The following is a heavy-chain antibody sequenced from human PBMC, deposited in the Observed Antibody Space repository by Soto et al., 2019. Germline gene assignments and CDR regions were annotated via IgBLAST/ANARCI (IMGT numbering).Heavy chain of an antibody. CDR1: GGSISSYY. CDR2: IYYSGST. J-gene: IGHJ4*02. CDR3: AAPPDC. V-gene: IGHV4-59*08. Sequence: QVQLQESGPGLVKPSETLSLTCTVSGGSISSYYWSWIRQPPGKGLEWIGYIYYSGSTNYNPSLKSRVTISVDTSKNQFSLKLSSVTAADTAVYYCAAPPDCWGQGTLVTVSS.